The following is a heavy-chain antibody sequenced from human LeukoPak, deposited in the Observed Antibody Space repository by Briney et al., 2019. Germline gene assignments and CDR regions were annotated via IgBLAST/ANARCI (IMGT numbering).Heavy chain of an antibody. J-gene: IGHJ4*02. D-gene: IGHD2-15*01. CDR2: ISGTGDGR. Sequence: PGGSLRLTCAASGFTFNNYAMSWVRQAPGKGLEWVSSISGTGDGRNYADSVKGRFTISRDNSRSTLYLQMNSLRAEDTAEYYFAKNGWDYWGQGTLVTVSS. V-gene: IGHV3-23*01. CDR3: AKNGWDY. CDR1: GFTFNNYA.